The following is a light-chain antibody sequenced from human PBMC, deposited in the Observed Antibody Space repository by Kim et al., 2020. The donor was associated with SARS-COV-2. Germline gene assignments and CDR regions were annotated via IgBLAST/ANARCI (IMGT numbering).Light chain of an antibody. CDR1: QSINIW. V-gene: IGKV1-5*03. CDR2: KAS. Sequence: DIQMTQSPSTLSASVGDRVTITCRASQSINIWLAWYQQKPGEAPKLLIQKASSLESGVPSRFSGSGSGTEFTLTISSLQPDDFATYYCQQYDIYWTFGQGTKVDIK. CDR3: QQYDIYWT. J-gene: IGKJ1*01.